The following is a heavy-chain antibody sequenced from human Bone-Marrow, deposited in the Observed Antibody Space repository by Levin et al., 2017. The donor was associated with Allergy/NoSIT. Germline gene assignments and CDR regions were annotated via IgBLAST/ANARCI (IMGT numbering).Heavy chain of an antibody. D-gene: IGHD2-21*02. CDR2: IYHSGST. V-gene: IGHV4-30-2*01. Sequence: PSETLSLTCAVSGGSISSGGYSWSWIRQPPGKGLEWIGYIYHSGSTYYNPSLKSRVTISVDRSKNQFSLKLSSVTAADTAVYYCARRCGGDCGDAFDIWGQGTMVTVSS. CDR1: GGSISSGGYS. J-gene: IGHJ3*02. CDR3: ARRCGGDCGDAFDI.